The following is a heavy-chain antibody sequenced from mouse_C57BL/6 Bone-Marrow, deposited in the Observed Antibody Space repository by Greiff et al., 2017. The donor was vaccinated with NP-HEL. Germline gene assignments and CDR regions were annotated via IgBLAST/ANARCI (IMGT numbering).Heavy chain of an antibody. D-gene: IGHD2-4*01. CDR2: IDPENGDT. V-gene: IGHV14-4*01. CDR1: GFNIKDDY. Sequence: VQLKQSGAELVRPGASVKLSCTASGFNIKDDYMHWVKQRPEQGLEWIGWIDPENGDTEYASKFQGKATITADTSSNTAYLQLSSLTSEDTAVYYCTASYDYDGYCFDYWGQGTTLTVSS. J-gene: IGHJ2*01. CDR3: TASYDYDGYCFDY.